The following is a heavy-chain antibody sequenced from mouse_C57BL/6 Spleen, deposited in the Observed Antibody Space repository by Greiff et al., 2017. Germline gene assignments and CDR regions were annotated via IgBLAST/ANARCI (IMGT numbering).Heavy chain of an antibody. V-gene: IGHV1-22*01. J-gene: IGHJ4*01. CDR1: GYTFTDYN. CDR3: ARNYEYEGYAMDY. D-gene: IGHD2-4*01. CDR2: INPNNGGT. Sequence: EVQLQQSGPELVKPGASVKMSCKASGYTFTDYNMHWVKPSHGKSLEWIGYINPNNGGTSYNQKFKGKATLTVNKSSSTAYMELPSLTSEDSSVYYCARNYEYEGYAMDYWGQGTSVTVSS.